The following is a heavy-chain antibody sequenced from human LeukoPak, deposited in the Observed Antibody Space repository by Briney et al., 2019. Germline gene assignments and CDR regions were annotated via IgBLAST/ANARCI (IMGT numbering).Heavy chain of an antibody. Sequence: GGSLRLSCAACGFTFSNAWMTWVRQAPGQGLEWVSLIYSGGSTYYADSVKGRFTISRDNSKNTLYLQMNSLRAADAAVYYCARVEGTTAFYYCGQGTLVIVSS. CDR2: IYSGGST. CDR3: ARVEGTTAFYY. D-gene: IGHD1-7*01. J-gene: IGHJ4*02. CDR1: GFTFSNAW. V-gene: IGHV3-53*01.